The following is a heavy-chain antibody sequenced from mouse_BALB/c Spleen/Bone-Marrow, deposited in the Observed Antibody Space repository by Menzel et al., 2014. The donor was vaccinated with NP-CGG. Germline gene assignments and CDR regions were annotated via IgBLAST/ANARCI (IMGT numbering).Heavy chain of an antibody. Sequence: EVNVVESGAELVKPGASVKLSCTASGFNIKDTYMHWVKQRPEQGLEWIGRIDPANGNTKYDPKFQGKATITADTSSNTAYPQLSSLTSEDTAVYYCARWEYYAMDYWGQGTSVTVSS. CDR2: IDPANGNT. D-gene: IGHD4-1*01. CDR1: GFNIKDTY. J-gene: IGHJ4*01. CDR3: ARWEYYAMDY. V-gene: IGHV14-3*02.